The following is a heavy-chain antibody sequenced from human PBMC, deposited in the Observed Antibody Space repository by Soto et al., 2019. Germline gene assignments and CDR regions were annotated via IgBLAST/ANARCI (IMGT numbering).Heavy chain of an antibody. J-gene: IGHJ6*03. D-gene: IGHD2-2*01. CDR1: GGSVRGYY. CDR3: ARVGEYQLLLRDYYYFNMDV. V-gene: IGHV4-34*01. Sequence: QVQLHQWGAGLLKPSETLSLTCAVHGGSVRGYYWTWIRQSPEKGLEWIGEINHSGTTNYSPSLKTPVTIAVDTDKYQFCLILSSVTAADAAVYYCARVGEYQLLLRDYYYFNMDVWGTGTAVTVS. CDR2: INHSGTT.